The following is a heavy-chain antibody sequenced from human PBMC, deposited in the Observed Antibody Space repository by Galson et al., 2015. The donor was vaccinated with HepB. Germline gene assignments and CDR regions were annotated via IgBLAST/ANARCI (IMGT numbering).Heavy chain of an antibody. V-gene: IGHV3-23*01. D-gene: IGHD2-21*02. CDR3: AKEDGDSTYYSYFYAMDV. J-gene: IGHJ6*02. Sequence: SLRLSCAASGFTFSESVMSWVRQAPGKGLEWVSSISDNGRSTYYADSVRGRFTISRDNSKSTVYVQMNSLRAEDTAIYYCAKEDGDSTYYSYFYAMDVWGQGTTVTVSS. CDR1: GFTFSESV. CDR2: ISDNGRST.